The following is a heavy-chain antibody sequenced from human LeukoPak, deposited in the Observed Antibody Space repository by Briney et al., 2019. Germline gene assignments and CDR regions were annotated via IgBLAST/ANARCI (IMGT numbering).Heavy chain of an antibody. D-gene: IGHD4-17*01. CDR2: MSYDGSNE. CDR1: GFTFSRYA. V-gene: IGHV3-30*04. Sequence: GGSLRLSCAASGFTFSRYAMHWVRQAPGKGLEWLTVMSYDGSNEYYSNSVKGRFTISRDISKSTLYLEMDSLTVDDTAVYFCARGDLYYFDYWGQGTLVTVSS. J-gene: IGHJ4*02. CDR3: ARGDLYYFDY.